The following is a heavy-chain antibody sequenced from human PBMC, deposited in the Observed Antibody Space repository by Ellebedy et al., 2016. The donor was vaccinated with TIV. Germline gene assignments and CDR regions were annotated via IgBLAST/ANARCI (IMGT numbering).Heavy chain of an antibody. V-gene: IGHV3-23*01. CDR3: AKEPYGSGWYGWFDP. CDR2: ISGSGDFT. J-gene: IGHJ5*02. Sequence: GESLKISCAATGFTFSNYAMSWVRQAPGKGPEWVSGISGSGDFTFYADSVKGQFIVSRDNSKNTVYLQMNSLRPDDSAVYYCAKEPYGSGWYGWFDPWGQGTLVTVSS. D-gene: IGHD6-19*01. CDR1: GFTFSNYA.